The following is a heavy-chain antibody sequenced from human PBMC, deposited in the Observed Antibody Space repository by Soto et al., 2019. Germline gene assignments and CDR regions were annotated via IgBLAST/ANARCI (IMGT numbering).Heavy chain of an antibody. CDR1: GFTFSSYA. Sequence: QVQLVESGGGVVQPGRSLRLSCAASGFTFSSYAMHWVRQAPGKGLEWVAVISYDGSNKYYADSVEGRFTISRDNSKNTLYLQMNSMRAEDTAVYYCARDRDVDTALYFDYWGQGTLVTVSS. J-gene: IGHJ4*02. CDR2: ISYDGSNK. CDR3: ARDRDVDTALYFDY. D-gene: IGHD5-18*01. V-gene: IGHV3-30-3*01.